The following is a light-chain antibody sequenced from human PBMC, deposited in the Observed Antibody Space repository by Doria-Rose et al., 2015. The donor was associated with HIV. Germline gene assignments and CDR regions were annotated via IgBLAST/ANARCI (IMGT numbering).Light chain of an antibody. CDR3: HQYASSRT. Sequence: EIVLTQSPGTLSLSPGERATLSCRASQSVSANYLAWYQQRPGQSPSLLIYGASSSATDIPDRFSGSGSGTDFTLTTSRLEPEDFAVYYCHQYASSRTFGQGTKVEIK. J-gene: IGKJ1*01. CDR1: QSVSANY. V-gene: IGKV3-20*01. CDR2: GAS.